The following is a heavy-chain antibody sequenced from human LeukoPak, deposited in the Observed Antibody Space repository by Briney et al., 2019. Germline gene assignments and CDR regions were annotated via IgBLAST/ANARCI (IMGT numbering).Heavy chain of an antibody. V-gene: IGHV3-7*01. J-gene: IGHJ4*02. CDR2: IKEEGSEK. CDR1: GFTFSSYW. CDR3: ASSGSYRFDC. Sequence: GGSLRLSCAVSGFTFSSYWMSWVRQAPGKGLEWVASIKEEGSEKHYVDSVKGRFTISRDNAKNSLYLQMNSLRAEDTAVYYCASSGSYRFDCWGQGTLVTVSS. D-gene: IGHD1-26*01.